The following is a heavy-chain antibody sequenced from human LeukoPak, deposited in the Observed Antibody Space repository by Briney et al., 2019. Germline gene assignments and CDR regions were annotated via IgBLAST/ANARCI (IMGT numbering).Heavy chain of an antibody. CDR3: ARLKRSGWPIDY. CDR1: GGSFSGYY. J-gene: IGHJ4*02. V-gene: IGHV4-34*01. D-gene: IGHD6-19*01. CDR2: INHSGST. Sequence: KASETLSLTCAVYGGSFSGYYWSWIRQPPGKGLEWIGEINHSGSTNYNPSLKSRVTISVDTSKNQFSLKLSSVTAADTAVYYCARLKRSGWPIDYWGQGTLVTVSS.